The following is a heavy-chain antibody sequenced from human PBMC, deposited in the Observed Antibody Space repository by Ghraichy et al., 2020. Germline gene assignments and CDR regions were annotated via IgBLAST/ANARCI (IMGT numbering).Heavy chain of an antibody. CDR2: ISSYNGDT. CDR3: VRECSRGICLHP. CDR1: GYTFASYT. V-gene: IGHV1-18*04. Sequence: ASVKVSCKASGYTFASYTITWVRQAPVQGLEWLGWISSYNGDTNYAVKLQGRVTMTTDTSTSTAYMELGNLRSDDTAVYYCVRECSRGICLHPWGQGTLVIVSS. J-gene: IGHJ5*02. D-gene: IGHD2-2*01.